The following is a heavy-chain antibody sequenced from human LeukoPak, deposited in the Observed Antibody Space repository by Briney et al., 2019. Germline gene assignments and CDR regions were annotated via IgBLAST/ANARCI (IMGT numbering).Heavy chain of an antibody. CDR1: GFTFDDYA. V-gene: IGHV3-9*03. CDR3: AKDIADSGYDSGGFDY. CDR2: ISWNSGSI. J-gene: IGHJ4*02. Sequence: GGSLRLSCAASGFTFDDYAMHWVQQAPGKGLEWVPGISWNSGSIGYADSVKGRFTISRDNAKNSLYLQMNSLRAEDMALYYCAKDIADSGYDSGGFDYWGQGTLVTVSS. D-gene: IGHD5-12*01.